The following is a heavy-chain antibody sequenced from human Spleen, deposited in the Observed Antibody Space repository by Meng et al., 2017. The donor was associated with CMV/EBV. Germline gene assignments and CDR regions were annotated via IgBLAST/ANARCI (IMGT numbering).Heavy chain of an antibody. CDR3: AKGSFNYDTSGNFYGYFDS. CDR2: INGGGGST. J-gene: IGHJ4*02. V-gene: IGHV3-23*01. CDR1: GFSFSSYA. Sequence: GGSLRLSCATSGFSFSSYAMSWVRQAPGKGLEWVSGINGGGGSTYYADSVKGRFTISRDNSKNTLYLQMNSLRAEDTAVYYCAKGSFNYDTSGNFYGYFDSWGQGTLVTVSS. D-gene: IGHD3-22*01.